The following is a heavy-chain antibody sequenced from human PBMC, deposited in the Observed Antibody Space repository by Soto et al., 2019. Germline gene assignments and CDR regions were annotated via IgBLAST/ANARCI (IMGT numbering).Heavy chain of an antibody. Sequence: QVHLVQSGAEEKKPGASVKVSCKASGYTFTTYTMHWVRQAPGQRPEWMGWINVAYGNTKYSQKLQGRVTITRDTSASTAYMELTNLRSEDTAVYYCARGPRFGEDWFDSWGQGTLVTVSS. D-gene: IGHD3-10*01. CDR2: INVAYGNT. CDR3: ARGPRFGEDWFDS. CDR1: GYTFTTYT. J-gene: IGHJ5*01. V-gene: IGHV1-3*05.